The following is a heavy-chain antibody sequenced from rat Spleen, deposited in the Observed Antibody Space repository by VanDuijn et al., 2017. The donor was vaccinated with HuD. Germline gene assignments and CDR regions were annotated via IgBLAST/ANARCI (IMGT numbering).Heavy chain of an antibody. CDR3: ARRHYGYTDYFDY. Sequence: EVQLVESGGGLVQPGRSLKLSCAASGFTFNNYGMAWVRQAPTKGLEWIAAISYDGVTTYYRDSVRGRFTISRDDVKSTLSLQMDSLRSEDTATYYCARRHYGYTDYFDYWGQGVMVTVSS. J-gene: IGHJ2*01. D-gene: IGHD1-9*01. CDR1: GFTFNNYG. V-gene: IGHV5-29*01. CDR2: ISYDGVTT.